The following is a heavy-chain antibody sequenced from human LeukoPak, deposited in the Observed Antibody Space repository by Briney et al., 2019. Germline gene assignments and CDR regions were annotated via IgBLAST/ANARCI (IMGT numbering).Heavy chain of an antibody. CDR1: GFILSDHY. CDR2: TRDKTHSYST. D-gene: IGHD1-14*01. J-gene: IGHJ4*02. V-gene: IGHV3-72*01. Sequence: GGSLRLSCAASGFILSDHYMDWVRQAPGKGLEGVGRTRDKTHSYSTEYAVSVKGRFTISRDDSKNSLYLQIDSLKTEDTAVYYCVRGHNSFDYWGQGTLVTVSS. CDR3: VRGHNSFDY.